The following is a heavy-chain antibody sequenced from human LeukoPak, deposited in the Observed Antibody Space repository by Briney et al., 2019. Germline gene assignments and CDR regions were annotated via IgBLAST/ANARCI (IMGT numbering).Heavy chain of an antibody. V-gene: IGHV3-23*01. D-gene: IGHD4-17*01. CDR3: ARGLNDYGDYVFDY. CDR2: ISGNGGST. J-gene: IGHJ4*02. CDR1: GFTFRVYA. Sequence: PGGSLRLSCAASGFTFRVYAMSWVRQAPGKGLEWVSAISGNGGSTYYADFVKGRFTVSRDNSENTLYLQMNSLRAEDTAVYYCARGLNDYGDYVFDYWGQGTLVTVSS.